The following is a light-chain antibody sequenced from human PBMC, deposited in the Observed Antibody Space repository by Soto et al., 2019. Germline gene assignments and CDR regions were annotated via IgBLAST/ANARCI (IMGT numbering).Light chain of an antibody. J-gene: IGKJ1*01. Sequence: DIQMTQSPSTLSASVGDRVTITCRASQSITNWLAWYQQKPGEAPKLLIYGASTLESGVPSRFSGSGSGTEFTLTISSLQSEDFAIYYCQQYNDWPWTFGQGTKVDIK. CDR3: QQYNDWPWT. V-gene: IGKV1-5*01. CDR2: GAS. CDR1: QSITNW.